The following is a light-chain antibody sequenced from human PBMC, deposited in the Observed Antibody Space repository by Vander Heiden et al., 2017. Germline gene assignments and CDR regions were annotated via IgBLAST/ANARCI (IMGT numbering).Light chain of an antibody. CDR3: SSYTSSSTLVI. Sequence: QSALTQPASVPRSPGQSRTISCTGACSDVDTYKYVSWYQQHPGKAPKLMIYEVSNRPSGVSNRFSGSKSGTTASLTISGLQAEDEADYYCSSYTSSSTLVIFGGGTKLTVL. CDR1: CSDVDTYKY. J-gene: IGLJ2*01. CDR2: EVS. V-gene: IGLV2-14*01.